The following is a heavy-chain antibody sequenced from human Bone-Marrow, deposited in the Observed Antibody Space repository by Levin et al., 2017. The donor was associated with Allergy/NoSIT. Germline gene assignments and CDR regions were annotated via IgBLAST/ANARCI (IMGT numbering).Heavy chain of an antibody. CDR2: IYYSGST. D-gene: IGHD6-13*01. Sequence: SETLSLTCTVSGGSISSYYWSWIRQPPGKGLEWIGYIYYSGSTNYNPSLKSRVTISVDTSKNQFSLKLSSVTAADTAVYYCARGASGIAAAGIFDYWGQGTLVTVSS. CDR3: ARGASGIAAAGIFDY. J-gene: IGHJ4*02. CDR1: GGSISSYY. V-gene: IGHV4-59*01.